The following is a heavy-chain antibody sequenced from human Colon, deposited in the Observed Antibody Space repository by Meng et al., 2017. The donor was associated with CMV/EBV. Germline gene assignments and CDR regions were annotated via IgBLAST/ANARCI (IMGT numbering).Heavy chain of an antibody. Sequence: ASVKVSCKASGYSFTTYGIAWVRQAPGQGLEWMGWMNPNSGETNYEQKFQDRVTLTRDTPTGTAFMELTSLRSDDTAVYYCARLLSGGWERGLGDYWGQGTLVTVSS. D-gene: IGHD2-15*01. CDR3: ARLLSGGWERGLGDY. CDR2: MNPNSGET. CDR1: GYSFTTYG. V-gene: IGHV1-2*02. J-gene: IGHJ4*02.